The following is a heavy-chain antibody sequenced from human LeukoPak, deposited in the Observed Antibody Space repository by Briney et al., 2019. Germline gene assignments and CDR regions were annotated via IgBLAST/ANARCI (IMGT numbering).Heavy chain of an antibody. V-gene: IGHV1-2*02. J-gene: IGHJ6*02. CDR3: ARDHCSSASCYEYHYYGMDV. CDR1: GYTFTGYY. D-gene: IGHD2-2*01. CDR2: INPNSGGT. Sequence: ASVKVSCKASGYTFTGYYMHWVRQAPGQGLEWMGWINPNSGGTNYAQKFQGRVTVTRDTSISTAYMELSRLRSDDTAVYYRARDHCSSASCYEYHYYGMDVWGQGTAVTVSS.